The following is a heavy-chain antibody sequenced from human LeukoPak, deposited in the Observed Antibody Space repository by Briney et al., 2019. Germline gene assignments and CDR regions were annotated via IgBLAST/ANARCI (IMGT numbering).Heavy chain of an antibody. D-gene: IGHD2-15*01. CDR3: ARERVRYCSGGSCPNYYYYYGMDV. Sequence: ASVKVSCKASGYTFTGYYIHWVRQAPGQGLEWMGWINPNSGGTNYAQKFQGRVTMTRDTSISTAYMELSRLRSDDTAVYYCARERVRYCSGGSCPNYYYYYGMDVWGQGTTVTVSS. CDR2: INPNSGGT. V-gene: IGHV1-2*02. J-gene: IGHJ6*02. CDR1: GYTFTGYY.